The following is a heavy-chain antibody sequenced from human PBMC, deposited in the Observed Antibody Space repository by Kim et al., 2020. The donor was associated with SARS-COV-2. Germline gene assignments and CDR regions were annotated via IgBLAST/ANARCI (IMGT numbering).Heavy chain of an antibody. V-gene: IGHV4-34*01. Sequence: SETLSLTCAVYGGSFSGYYWSWIRQPPGKGLEWIGEINHSGSTNYNPSLKSRVTISVDTSKNQFSLKLSSVTAADTAVYYCARGFSRYFDWSIMSGYGMDVWGQGTTVTVSS. CDR3: ARGFSRYFDWSIMSGYGMDV. J-gene: IGHJ6*02. CDR2: INHSGST. D-gene: IGHD3-9*01. CDR1: GGSFSGYY.